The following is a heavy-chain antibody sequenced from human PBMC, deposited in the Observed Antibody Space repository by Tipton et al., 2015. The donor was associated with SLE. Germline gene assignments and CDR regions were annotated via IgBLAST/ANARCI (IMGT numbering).Heavy chain of an antibody. CDR3: ARLRSAFDY. Sequence: GSLRLSCATYGFSFSNYWMSWVRQAPGKGLEWVATINQDGSDTYYVDSVKGRFTISRDNAKNSLYLQMESLGADDTAVFFCARLRSAFDYWGQGALVTVSS. V-gene: IGHV3-7*01. J-gene: IGHJ4*02. CDR1: GFSFSNYW. CDR2: INQDGSDT.